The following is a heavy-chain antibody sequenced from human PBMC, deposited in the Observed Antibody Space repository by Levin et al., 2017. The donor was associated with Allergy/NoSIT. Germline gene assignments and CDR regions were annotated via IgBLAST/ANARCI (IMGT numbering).Heavy chain of an antibody. CDR2: ISGSGGST. Sequence: PGGSLRLSCAASGFTFSSYAMSWVRQAPGKGLEWVSAISGSGGSTYYADSVKGRFTISRDNSKNTLYLQMNSLRAEDTAVYYCAKSTEPQTRYSYGIPGFDYWGQGTLVTVSS. D-gene: IGHD5-18*01. J-gene: IGHJ4*02. CDR3: AKSTEPQTRYSYGIPGFDY. V-gene: IGHV3-23*01. CDR1: GFTFSSYA.